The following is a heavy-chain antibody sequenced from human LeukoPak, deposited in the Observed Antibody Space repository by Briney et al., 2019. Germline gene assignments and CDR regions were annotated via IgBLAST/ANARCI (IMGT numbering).Heavy chain of an antibody. CDR1: GGTFSSYA. D-gene: IGHD2-15*01. CDR2: IIPIFGTA. Sequence: SVKVSCKASGGTFSSYAISWVRQAPGQGLEWMGGIIPIFGTANYAQKFQGRVTITADKSTSTAYMELSSLRSEDTAVYYCARDNEYCSGGSCYLAWFDPWGQGTLVTVSS. J-gene: IGHJ5*02. V-gene: IGHV1-69*06. CDR3: ARDNEYCSGGSCYLAWFDP.